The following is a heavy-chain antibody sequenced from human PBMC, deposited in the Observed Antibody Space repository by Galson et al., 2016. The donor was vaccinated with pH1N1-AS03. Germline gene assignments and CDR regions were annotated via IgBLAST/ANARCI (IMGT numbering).Heavy chain of an antibody. CDR2: IHSGGTP. J-gene: IGHJ5*02. CDR3: ARDRSFSGWRYEGWFDP. Sequence: ETLSLTCTVSGGSINSRYWSWIRQPPGKGLEWIACIHSGGTPNYNPSLKSRLTVSLDTSKNQLSLKFSSVTAADTAVYYCARDRSFSGWRYEGWFDPWGPGTLVTVSS. CDR1: GGSINSRY. D-gene: IGHD5-12*01. V-gene: IGHV4-59*11.